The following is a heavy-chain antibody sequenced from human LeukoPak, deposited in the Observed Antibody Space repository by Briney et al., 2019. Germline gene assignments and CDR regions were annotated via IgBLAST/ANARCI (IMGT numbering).Heavy chain of an antibody. D-gene: IGHD3-10*01. CDR1: GFTFSNYW. V-gene: IGHV3-7*03. Sequence: GGSLRLSCAASGFTFSNYWMNWVRQAPGKGLEWVANIKQDGSEKYYVDSVKGRFTISRDNSKNTLYLQMNSLRAEDTAVYYCAKDYYGSGSYLILDAFDIWGQGTMVTVSS. CDR2: IKQDGSEK. CDR3: AKDYYGSGSYLILDAFDI. J-gene: IGHJ3*02.